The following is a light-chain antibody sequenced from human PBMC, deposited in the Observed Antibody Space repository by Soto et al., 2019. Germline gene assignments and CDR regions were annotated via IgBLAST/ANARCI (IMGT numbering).Light chain of an antibody. Sequence: QSVLTQPASVSGSPGQSIAISCTGTRSDFCAYDYVSWYQQHAGKAPKLMIYDVNNRPSGVSNRFSGSKSGNTASLTISGLQAEDEADYYCSSYTISSTPLYVFGTGTKVTVL. CDR3: SSYTISSTPLYV. J-gene: IGLJ1*01. V-gene: IGLV2-14*01. CDR2: DVN. CDR1: RSDFCAYDY.